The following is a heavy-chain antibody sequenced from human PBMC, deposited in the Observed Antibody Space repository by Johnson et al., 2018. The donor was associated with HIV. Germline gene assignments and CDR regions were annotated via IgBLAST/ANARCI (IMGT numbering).Heavy chain of an antibody. CDR1: GFTFSDYY. CDR3: ARDHIRGYDSPNDAFDI. CDR2: ISSSGSTI. Sequence: QVQLVESGGGLVKPGGSLRLSCAASGFTFSDYYMSWIRQDPGKGLEWVSYISSSGSTIYYADSVKGRFTISRDNAKNSLYLQMNSLRAEDTAVYYCARDHIRGYDSPNDAFDIWGQGTMVTVSS. J-gene: IGHJ3*02. V-gene: IGHV3-11*04. D-gene: IGHD3-22*01.